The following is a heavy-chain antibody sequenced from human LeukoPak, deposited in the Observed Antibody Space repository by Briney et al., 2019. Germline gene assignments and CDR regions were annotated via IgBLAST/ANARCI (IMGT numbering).Heavy chain of an antibody. CDR3: ATTSPQTDDYRSKGAMAV. CDR2: IFRSGSYM. D-gene: IGHD4-11*01. CDR1: GFTFSSYA. V-gene: IGHV3-21*01. Sequence: PGGSLRLSCAASGFTFSSYAMHWVRQAPGKGLEWVSSIFRSGSYMFYADSVKGRFTISRDNAKSSLYLQMNSLRAEDTAVYYCATTSPQTDDYRSKGAMAVWGQGITVTVSS. J-gene: IGHJ6*02.